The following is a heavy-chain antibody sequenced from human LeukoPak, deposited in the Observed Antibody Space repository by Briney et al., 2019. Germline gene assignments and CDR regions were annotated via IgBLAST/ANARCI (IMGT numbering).Heavy chain of an antibody. CDR2: VKQDGSEK. J-gene: IGHJ6*02. Sequence: GGSLRLSCAASGFTFSSYWMSWVRQAPGKGLEWVANVKQDGSEKYYVDSVKGRFTISRDNAKNSLYLQMNSLRAEDTAVYYCAREELLGAYYYYGMDVWGQGTTVTVSS. V-gene: IGHV3-7*01. D-gene: IGHD1-26*01. CDR3: AREELLGAYYYYGMDV. CDR1: GFTFSSYW.